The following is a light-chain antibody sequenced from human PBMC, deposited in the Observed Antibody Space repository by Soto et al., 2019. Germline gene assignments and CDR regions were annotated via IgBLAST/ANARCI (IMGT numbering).Light chain of an antibody. CDR3: QQSFTTPS. CDR1: QTVSSY. CDR2: ATS. J-gene: IGKJ5*01. V-gene: IGKV1-39*01. Sequence: DIQMTPSPSSLSASVGARVNITCRASQTVSSYLNWYQQKPGTVPKLLIYATSNLQSGVPSRFSGRGFGTDFTLTISSLQPEDFATYYCQQSFTTPSFGQGTRLEIK.